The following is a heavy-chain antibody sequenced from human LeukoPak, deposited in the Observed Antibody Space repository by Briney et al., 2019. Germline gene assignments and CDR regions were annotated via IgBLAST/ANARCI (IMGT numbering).Heavy chain of an antibody. CDR1: GGSFSSSSYY. Sequence: SETLSLTCTVSGGSFSSSSYYWGWIRQPPGRGLEWIGSIYYRGRNYHTSSLKGRVTMSIDTSKNQFSLRLSSVTAADTAVYYCARSILRYYYKGSGYYPYYFDYWGQGVLVTVSS. CDR2: IYYRGRN. J-gene: IGHJ4*02. D-gene: IGHD3-22*01. V-gene: IGHV4-39*07. CDR3: ARSILRYYYKGSGYYPYYFDY.